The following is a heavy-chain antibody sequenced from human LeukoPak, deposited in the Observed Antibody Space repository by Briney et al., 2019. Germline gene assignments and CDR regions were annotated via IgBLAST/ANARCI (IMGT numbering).Heavy chain of an antibody. J-gene: IGHJ6*03. CDR3: AFGVVTPYSYYYYMDV. V-gene: IGHV3-7*01. CDR1: GFTFSSYW. D-gene: IGHD4-23*01. CDR2: IKQDGSEK. Sequence: QTGGSLRLSCAASGFTFSSYWMSWVRQAPGKGLEWVANIKQDGSEKYYVDSVKGRFTISRDNAKNSLYLQMNSLRAEDTAVYYCAFGVVTPYSYYYYMDVWGKGTTVTVSS.